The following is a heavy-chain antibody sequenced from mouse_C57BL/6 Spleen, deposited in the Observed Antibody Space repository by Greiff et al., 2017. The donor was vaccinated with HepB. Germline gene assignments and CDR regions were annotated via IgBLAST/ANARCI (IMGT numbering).Heavy chain of an antibody. V-gene: IGHV1-80*01. CDR1: GYAFSSYW. J-gene: IGHJ2*01. CDR2: IYPGDVDT. CDR3: ARDRIFCLDY. Sequence: VQLQQSGAELVKPGASVKFSCKASGYAFSSYWMHWVKQRPGKGLEWIGQIYPGDVDTNYNAKFKGKATLTADSSSSTAYMQLSSLTSEDSAVYFCARDRIFCLDYWGQGTTLTVAS.